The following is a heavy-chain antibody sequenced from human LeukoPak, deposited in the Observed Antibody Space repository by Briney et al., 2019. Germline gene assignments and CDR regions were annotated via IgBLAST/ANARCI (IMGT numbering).Heavy chain of an antibody. CDR3: ASPGIVAAGTDRGFDY. CDR2: IYYSGST. CDR1: GASISSYY. J-gene: IGHJ4*02. V-gene: IGHV4-59*01. Sequence: SETLSLTCTVSGASISSYYWSWIRQPPGKGMEWIGFIYYSGSTNYNPSLKSRVTISVDTSKNQFSLRLSSVTAADTAAYYCASPGIVAAGTDRGFDYWGQGTLVTVSS. D-gene: IGHD6-13*01.